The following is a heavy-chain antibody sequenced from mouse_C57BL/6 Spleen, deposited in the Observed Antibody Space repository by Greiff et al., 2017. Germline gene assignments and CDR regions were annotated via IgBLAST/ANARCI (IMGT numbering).Heavy chain of an antibody. Sequence: QVQLQQPGAELVRPGSSVKLSCKASGYTFTSYWMHWVKQRPIQGLEWIGNIDPSDSETHYNQKFKDKATLTVDKSSSTAYMQLSSLTSEDSAVYYCARGEGLRRGGYFDYWGQGTTLTVSS. V-gene: IGHV1-52*01. CDR1: GYTFTSYW. CDR3: ARGEGLRRGGYFDY. D-gene: IGHD2-2*01. J-gene: IGHJ2*01. CDR2: IDPSDSET.